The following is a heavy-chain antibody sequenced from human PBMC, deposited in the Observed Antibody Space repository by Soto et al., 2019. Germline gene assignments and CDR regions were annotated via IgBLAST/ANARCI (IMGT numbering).Heavy chain of an antibody. CDR1: GFTFSSYA. CDR3: ARDPSIVVAGTSFDY. J-gene: IGHJ4*02. Sequence: QVQLVESGGGVVQPGRSLRLSCAASGFTFSSYAMHWVRQAPGKGLEWVAVISYDGSNKYYADSVKGRFTISRDNSKNTLYLQMNSLRAEDTAVYYCARDPSIVVAGTSFDYWGQGTLDSVSS. V-gene: IGHV3-30-3*01. CDR2: ISYDGSNK. D-gene: IGHD6-19*01.